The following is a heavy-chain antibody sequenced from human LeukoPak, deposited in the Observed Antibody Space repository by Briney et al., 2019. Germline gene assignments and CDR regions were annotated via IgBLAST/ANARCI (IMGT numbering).Heavy chain of an antibody. Sequence: GGSLRLSCAASGFTFSNYGMHWVRQAPGKGLEWVAFIRYDGSNKYYADSVKGRFAISRDNSKNTLYLQMNSLRAEDTAVYYCAKFGFWSGYYPDYMDVWGKGTTVTVSS. V-gene: IGHV3-30*02. CDR1: GFTFSNYG. J-gene: IGHJ6*03. D-gene: IGHD3-3*01. CDR2: IRYDGSNK. CDR3: AKFGFWSGYYPDYMDV.